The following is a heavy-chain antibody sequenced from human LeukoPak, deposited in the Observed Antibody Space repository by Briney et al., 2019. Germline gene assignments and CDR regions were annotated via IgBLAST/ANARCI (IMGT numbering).Heavy chain of an antibody. CDR1: GGTFSSYA. J-gene: IGHJ5*02. D-gene: IGHD3-3*01. CDR2: IIPILGIA. CDR3: ARVPHYDLWSGPNWFDP. Sequence: ASVKVSCKASGGTFSSYATSWVRQAPGQGLEWMGRIIPILGIANYAQKFQGRVTITADKSTSTAYMELSSLRSEDTAVYYCARVPHYDLWSGPNWFDPWGQGTLVTVSS. V-gene: IGHV1-69*04.